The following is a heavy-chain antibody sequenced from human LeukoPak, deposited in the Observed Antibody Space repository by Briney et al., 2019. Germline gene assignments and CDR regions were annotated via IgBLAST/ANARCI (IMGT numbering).Heavy chain of an antibody. CDR2: ISYDGSNK. D-gene: IGHD3-10*01. CDR1: GFTFSNYG. Sequence: GGSLRVSCAASGFTFSNYGMHWVRQAPGKGLEWVAVISYDGSNKYYADSVKGRFTISRDNSKNTLYLQMNSLRAEDTAVYYCARGTAKSYYGSGSLDYWGQGTLVTVSS. J-gene: IGHJ4*02. V-gene: IGHV3-30*12. CDR3: ARGTAKSYYGSGSLDY.